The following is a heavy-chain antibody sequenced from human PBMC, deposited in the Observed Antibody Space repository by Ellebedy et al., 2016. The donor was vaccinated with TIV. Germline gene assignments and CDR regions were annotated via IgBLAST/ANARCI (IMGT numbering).Heavy chain of an antibody. D-gene: IGHD2/OR15-2a*01. V-gene: IGHV4-34*01. Sequence: MPSETLSLTCAVYGVSFSGSYWSWIRRPPGKGLEWIGEINHSVGTNSNPSLNSRVTISLATSKNQFSLKLTSVSAADTADYFCARGLGGGEYFDFWGQGTPVTVSS. CDR3: ARGLGGGEYFDF. CDR2: INHSVGT. J-gene: IGHJ4*02. CDR1: GVSFSGSY.